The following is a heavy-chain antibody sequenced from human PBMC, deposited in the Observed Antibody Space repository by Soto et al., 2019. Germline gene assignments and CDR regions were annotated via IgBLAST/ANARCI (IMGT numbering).Heavy chain of an antibody. D-gene: IGHD3-10*01. Sequence: GGSLRLSCAASGFTFSSYAMSWFRQAPGKGLEWVGFIRSKAYGGTTEYAASVKGRFTISRDDSKSIAYLQMNSLKTEDTAVYYCTRTMVRGVTRSYYYYYYGMEVWGQGTTVTVSS. V-gene: IGHV3-49*03. CDR3: TRTMVRGVTRSYYYYYYGMEV. J-gene: IGHJ6*02. CDR2: IRSKAYGGTT. CDR1: GFTFSSYA.